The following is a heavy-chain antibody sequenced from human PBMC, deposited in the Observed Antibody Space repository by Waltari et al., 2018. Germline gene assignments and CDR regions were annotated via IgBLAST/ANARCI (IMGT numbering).Heavy chain of an antibody. D-gene: IGHD1-7*01. CDR2: IIHIYGTA. CDR3: ARTTTIKSLDY. V-gene: IGHV1-69*14. CDR1: GVTFSSYA. J-gene: IGHJ4*02. Sequence: QVQLVQSGAEVKKPGSSVKVSCKASGVTFSSYAISWVRQAPGQGLEWMGGIIHIYGTANYAQQVQGRATITADTSIDTVYMELRSLRAEDTAVCYCARTTTIKSLDYWGQGTLVTVSS.